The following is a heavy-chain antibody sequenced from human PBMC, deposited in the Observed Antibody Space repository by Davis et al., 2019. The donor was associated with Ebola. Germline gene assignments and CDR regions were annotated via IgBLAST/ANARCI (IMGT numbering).Heavy chain of an antibody. Sequence: MPSETLSLTCAVHGGSFSGYYWSWIRQLPGKGLEWIGSIYYSGSTYYNPSLKSRVTISVDTSKNQFSLKLSSVTAADTAVYYCARRGGYGSGKGFDYWGQGTLVTVSS. J-gene: IGHJ4*02. CDR2: IYYSGST. CDR3: ARRGGYGSGKGFDY. CDR1: GGSFSGYY. D-gene: IGHD3-10*01. V-gene: IGHV4-34*01.